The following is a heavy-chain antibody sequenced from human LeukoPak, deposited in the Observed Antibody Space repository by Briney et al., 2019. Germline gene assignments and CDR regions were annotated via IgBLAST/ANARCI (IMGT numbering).Heavy chain of an antibody. J-gene: IGHJ3*02. V-gene: IGHV4-34*01. D-gene: IGHD3-3*01. CDR1: GGSFSGYY. CDR2: INHSGST. CDR3: ARGPPYYDFWSGYYWAFDI. Sequence: SGTLSLTCAVYGGSFSGYYWSWIRQPPGKGLGWIGEINHSGSTNYNPSLKSRVTISVDTSKNQFSLKLSSVTAADTAVYYCARGPPYYDFWSGYYWAFDIWGQGTMVTVSS.